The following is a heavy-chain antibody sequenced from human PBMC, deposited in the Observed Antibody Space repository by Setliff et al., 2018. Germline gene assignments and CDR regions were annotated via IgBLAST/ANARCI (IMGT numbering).Heavy chain of an antibody. CDR3: ARPFSYSSGWYVYGC. D-gene: IGHD6-19*01. V-gene: IGHV3-72*01. CDR1: GFTFSAHY. CDR2: IRNKDNSYTT. Sequence: GGSLRLSCAASGFTFSAHYMDWLRQAPGKGLEWVGRIRNKDNSYTTEYAASVKGRFTISRDDSKNSLYLQMNGLKTEDRAVYYCARPFSYSSGWYVYGCWGQGTLVTVSS. J-gene: IGHJ4*02.